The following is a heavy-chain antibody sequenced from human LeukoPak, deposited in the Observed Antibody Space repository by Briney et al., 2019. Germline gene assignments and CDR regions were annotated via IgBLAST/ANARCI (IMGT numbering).Heavy chain of an antibody. CDR2: VYLGDSDT. CDR3: ARRACSGDSCLDY. CDR1: GVSFTTYG. Sequence: GESLKISCKGSGVSFTTYGIAWVRQTPGKGLEWMGIVYLGDSDTRYNPSFQGQVSISGDKSINTAYVHWNSLKASDTAMYYCARRACSGDSCLDYWGQGTLVTVSS. D-gene: IGHD2-15*01. V-gene: IGHV5-51*01. J-gene: IGHJ4*02.